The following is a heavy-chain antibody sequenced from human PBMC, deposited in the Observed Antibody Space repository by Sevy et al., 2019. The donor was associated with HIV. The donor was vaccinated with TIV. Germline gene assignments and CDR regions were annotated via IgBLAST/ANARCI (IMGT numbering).Heavy chain of an antibody. CDR3: AGGRLTGIGFDY. J-gene: IGHJ4*02. V-gene: IGHV1-8*01. CDR2: MSPNSDNT. D-gene: IGHD7-27*01. CDR1: GYTFSSYD. Sequence: ASVKVSCKASGYTFSSYDINWVRQATGQGLEWMGWMSPNSDNTGYGQKFQGRVTMTRNTSISTAYMELSSLRSEDTAVYYCAGGRLTGIGFDYWGQGPLVTVSS.